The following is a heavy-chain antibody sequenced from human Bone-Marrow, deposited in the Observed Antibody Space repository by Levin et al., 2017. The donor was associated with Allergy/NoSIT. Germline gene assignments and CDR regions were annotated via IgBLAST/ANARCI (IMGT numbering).Heavy chain of an antibody. D-gene: IGHD3-3*01. V-gene: IGHV3-30*18. Sequence: GGSLRLSCAASGFTFSSYGMHWVRQAPGKGLEWVAVISYDGSNKYYADSVKGRFTISRDNSKNTLYLQMNSLRAEDTAVYYCAKGEIRFLEWLLRRGMDVWGQGTTVTVSS. CDR1: GFTFSSYG. CDR2: ISYDGSNK. J-gene: IGHJ6*02. CDR3: AKGEIRFLEWLLRRGMDV.